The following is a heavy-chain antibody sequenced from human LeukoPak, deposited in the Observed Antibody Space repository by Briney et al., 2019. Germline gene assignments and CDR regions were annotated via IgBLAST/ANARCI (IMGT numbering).Heavy chain of an antibody. CDR1: GFTFSSYA. Sequence: GGSLRLSCAASGFTFSSYAMHWVRQAPGKGLEYVSAISSNGGSTYCANSVKGRFTISRDNSKNTLYLQMGSLRAEDMAVYYCARGADSSGWYRLNWFDPWGQGTLVTVSS. CDR2: ISSNGGST. CDR3: ARGADSSGWYRLNWFDP. J-gene: IGHJ5*02. V-gene: IGHV3-64*01. D-gene: IGHD6-19*01.